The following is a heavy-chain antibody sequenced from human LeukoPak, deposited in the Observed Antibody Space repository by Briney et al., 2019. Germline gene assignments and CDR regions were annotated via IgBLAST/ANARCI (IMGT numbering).Heavy chain of an antibody. CDR1: GGSVSSGSYY. CDR3: ATSEGY. Sequence: SQTLSLTCTVSGGSVSSGSYYWGWIRQPAGQGLEWIGRIYTSGTTNYNPSLKSRVTMSVDTSKNQFSLKLSSVTAADTAVYYCATSEGYWGQGTLVTVSS. V-gene: IGHV4-61*02. D-gene: IGHD1-14*01. CDR2: IYTSGTT. J-gene: IGHJ4*02.